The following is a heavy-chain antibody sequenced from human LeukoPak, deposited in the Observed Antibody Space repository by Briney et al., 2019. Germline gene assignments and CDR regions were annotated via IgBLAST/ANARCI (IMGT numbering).Heavy chain of an antibody. CDR1: GFTFSSYW. CDR3: ARHRIHSLDY. Sequence: GGSLRLSCEASGFTFSSYWMTWVRQAPGKGLEWVANIVQDGGEKHYVDSVKGRFTISRDNAKNSLYLQMNSLRDEDTAVYSCARHRIHSLDYWGQGTLVTVSS. V-gene: IGHV3-7*01. CDR2: IVQDGGEK. J-gene: IGHJ4*02.